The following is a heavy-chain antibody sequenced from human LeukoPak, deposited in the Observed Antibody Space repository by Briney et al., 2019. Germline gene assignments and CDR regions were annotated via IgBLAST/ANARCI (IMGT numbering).Heavy chain of an antibody. D-gene: IGHD5-18*01. V-gene: IGHV4-59*01. Sequence: PSETLSLTCTVSGGSISSYYWSWIRQPPGKGLEWIGYIYNSGSTNYNPSLKSRVTISVDTSKNQFSLKLSSVTAADTAVYYCARAPVHTAMVDYWGQGTLVTVSP. CDR2: IYNSGST. J-gene: IGHJ4*02. CDR3: ARAPVHTAMVDY. CDR1: GGSISSYY.